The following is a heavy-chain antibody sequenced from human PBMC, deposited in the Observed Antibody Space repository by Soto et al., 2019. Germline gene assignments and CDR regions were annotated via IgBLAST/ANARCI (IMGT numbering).Heavy chain of an antibody. Sequence: GGSLRLSCAASGFTFSSYSMNWVRQAPGKGLEWVSSISSSSSYIYYADSVKGRFTISRDNAKNSLYLQMNSLRAEDTAVYYCARSGGYYYGSGSYYHYYGMDVWGQGTTVTVSS. V-gene: IGHV3-21*01. D-gene: IGHD3-10*01. CDR2: ISSSSSYI. CDR1: GFTFSSYS. J-gene: IGHJ6*02. CDR3: ARSGGYYYGSGSYYHYYGMDV.